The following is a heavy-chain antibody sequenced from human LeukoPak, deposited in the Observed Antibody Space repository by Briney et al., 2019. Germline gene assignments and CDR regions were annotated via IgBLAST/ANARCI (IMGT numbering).Heavy chain of an antibody. CDR3: ASTTVNPYSGAFDI. D-gene: IGHD4-17*01. Sequence: ASVKVSCKASGYTFTSYGISWVRQAPGQGLEWMGWISAYNGNTNYAQKLQGRVTMTTDTSTSTAYMELRSLRSDDTAVYYCASTTVNPYSGAFDIWGQGTMVTASS. J-gene: IGHJ3*02. V-gene: IGHV1-18*01. CDR2: ISAYNGNT. CDR1: GYTFTSYG.